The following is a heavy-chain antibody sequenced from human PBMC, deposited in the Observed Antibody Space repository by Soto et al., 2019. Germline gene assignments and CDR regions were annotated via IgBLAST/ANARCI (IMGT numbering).Heavy chain of an antibody. CDR1: GFTFSGSA. J-gene: IGHJ4*02. Sequence: EVQLVESGGGLVQPGGSLKLSCAASGFTFSGSAMHWVRQASGKGLEWVGRIRSKANSYATAYAASVKGRFTISRDDSKNTAYLQMTSLKTEDTAVYYCTTVPDPRAPAGANRMYKFDYWGQGTLVTVSS. CDR2: IRSKANSYAT. V-gene: IGHV3-73*01. CDR3: TTVPDPRAPAGANRMYKFDY. D-gene: IGHD6-13*01.